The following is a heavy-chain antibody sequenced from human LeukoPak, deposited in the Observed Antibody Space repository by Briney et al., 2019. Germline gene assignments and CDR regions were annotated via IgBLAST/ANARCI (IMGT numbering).Heavy chain of an antibody. CDR2: INPNSGGT. V-gene: IGHV1-2*02. CDR1: GYTFTSYY. CDR3: ARDMVRGVKHFDY. D-gene: IGHD3-10*01. Sequence: GASVKVSCKASGYTFTSYYMHWVRQAPGQGLEWMGWINPNSGGTNYAQKFQGRVTMTRDTSISTAYMELSRLRSDDTAVYYCARDMVRGVKHFDYWGQGTLVTVSS. J-gene: IGHJ4*02.